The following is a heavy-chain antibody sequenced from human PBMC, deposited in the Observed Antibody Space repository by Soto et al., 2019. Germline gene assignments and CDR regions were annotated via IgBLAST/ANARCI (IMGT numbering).Heavy chain of an antibody. CDR3: ARVLAAAGPRRYYYYYYYGMDV. CDR1: GFTFSSYA. CDR2: ISYDGSNK. D-gene: IGHD6-13*01. Sequence: VQLVESGGGLVQPGGSLRLSCAASGFTFSSYAMHWVRQAPGKGLEWVAVISYDGSNKYYADSVKGRFTISRDNSKNTLYLQMNSLRAEDTAVYYCARVLAAAGPRRYYYYYYYGMDVWGQGTTVTVSS. V-gene: IGHV3-30-3*01. J-gene: IGHJ6*02.